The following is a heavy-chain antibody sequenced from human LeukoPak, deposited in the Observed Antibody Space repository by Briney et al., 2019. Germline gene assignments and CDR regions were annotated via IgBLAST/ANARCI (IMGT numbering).Heavy chain of an antibody. Sequence: SETLSLTCAVSGGSISSDNWWSWVRQPPGKGLEWIGEIYHRGSTNFNPSLNSRVSISIDKSKNQFSLKLSSVTAADTAVYYCARREYYDSTGYFHLWGRGTLVTVSS. CDR2: IYHRGST. J-gene: IGHJ2*01. CDR1: GGSISSDNW. V-gene: IGHV4-4*02. CDR3: ARREYYDSTGYFHL. D-gene: IGHD3-22*01.